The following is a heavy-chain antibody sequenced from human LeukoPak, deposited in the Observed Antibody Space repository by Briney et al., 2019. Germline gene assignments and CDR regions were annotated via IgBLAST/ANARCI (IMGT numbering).Heavy chain of an antibody. D-gene: IGHD6-6*01. J-gene: IGHJ4*02. CDR1: GGSISSYY. Sequence: PSETLSLTCTVSGGSISSYYWSWIRQPPGKGLEWIGYIYYSGSTNYNPSLRSRVTISVDTSKNQFSLKLSSVTAADTAVYYCARDRPYSSSSGGFDYCGQGTLVTVSS. CDR2: IYYSGST. CDR3: ARDRPYSSSSGGFDY. V-gene: IGHV4-59*01.